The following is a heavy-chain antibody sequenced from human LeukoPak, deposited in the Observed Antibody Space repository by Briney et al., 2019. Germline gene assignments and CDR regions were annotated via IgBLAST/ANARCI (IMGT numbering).Heavy chain of an antibody. CDR1: GFTFSSSA. Sequence: GGSLRLSCAASGFTFSSSAMSWVRQAPGKGLEWVSAISNNGGYTYYADSVKARFTISRDNSKNTLYLQMNSLRAEDTAVYSCAKDKAGEGLFDYWGQGTLVTVSS. CDR3: AKDKAGEGLFDY. J-gene: IGHJ4*02. V-gene: IGHV3-23*01. D-gene: IGHD3-3*01. CDR2: ISNNGGYT.